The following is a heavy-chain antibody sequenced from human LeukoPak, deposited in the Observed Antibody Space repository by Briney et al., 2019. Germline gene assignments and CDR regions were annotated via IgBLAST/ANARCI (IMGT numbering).Heavy chain of an antibody. Sequence: PGGSLRLSCAASGFSFSTYAMHWVRQAPGKGLEWVALIWHDASHTFYTDSVKGRFTISRDNSRNTVYLQKNGLGGENSAYYYCGKENFGYCSDLDYWGQGTLVTVSS. CDR1: GFSFSTYA. D-gene: IGHD2-21*02. J-gene: IGHJ4*02. V-gene: IGHV3-33*06. CDR2: IWHDASHT. CDR3: GKENFGYCSDLDY.